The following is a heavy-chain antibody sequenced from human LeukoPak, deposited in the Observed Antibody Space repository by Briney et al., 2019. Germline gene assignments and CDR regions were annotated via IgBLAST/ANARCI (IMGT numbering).Heavy chain of an antibody. V-gene: IGHV4-39*01. J-gene: IGHJ4*02. CDR3: VRHISANTGYFDS. CDR1: GASISSGSYY. Sequence: SETLSLTCTVSGASISSGSYYWGWIRQTPGKGLEWIGSIYYSGDSYYNPSLKSRAAIFVDTSRDQFSLDLSYVTAADSALYYCVRHISANTGYFDSCGQGTLVTVSS. CDR2: IYYSGDS.